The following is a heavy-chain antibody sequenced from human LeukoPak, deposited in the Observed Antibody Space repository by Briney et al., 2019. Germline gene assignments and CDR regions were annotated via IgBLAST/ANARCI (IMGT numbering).Heavy chain of an antibody. Sequence: SGGSLRLSCAASGFTFSSYSMNWVRQAPGKGLEWVSSISTSRSYIYYADSVKGRFTISRDNAKNSLYLQMNSLRVEDTAVYYCSKGSLEYWGQGTLVTVSS. V-gene: IGHV3-21*01. J-gene: IGHJ4*02. CDR2: ISTSRSYI. CDR3: SKGSLEY. CDR1: GFTFSSYS.